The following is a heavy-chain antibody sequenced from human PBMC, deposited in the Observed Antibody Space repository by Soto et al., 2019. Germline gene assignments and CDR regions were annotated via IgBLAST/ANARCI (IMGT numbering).Heavy chain of an antibody. J-gene: IGHJ4*02. CDR1: GFTFSSYA. D-gene: IGHD3-22*01. Sequence: GGSLRLSCAASGFTFSSYAMHWVRQAPGKGLEWVAVISYDGSNKYYADSVEGRFTISRDNSKNTLYLQMNSLRAEDTAVYYCARGTDSSGSYFDYWGPGALVTVSS. V-gene: IGHV3-30-3*01. CDR3: ARGTDSSGSYFDY. CDR2: ISYDGSNK.